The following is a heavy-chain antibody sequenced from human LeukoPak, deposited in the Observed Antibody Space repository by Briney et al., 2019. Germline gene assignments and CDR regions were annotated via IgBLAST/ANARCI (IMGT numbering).Heavy chain of an antibody. Sequence: QPGGSLRLSCAASGFTFSSYWMHWVRQAPGKGLVWVSRINSDGSSTSYADSVKGRFTISRDNAKNSLYLQMNSLRAEDTAVYYCARSYSSSWPEYFQHWGQGTLVTVSS. CDR1: GFTFSSYW. J-gene: IGHJ1*01. CDR2: INSDGSST. D-gene: IGHD6-13*01. CDR3: ARSYSSSWPEYFQH. V-gene: IGHV3-74*01.